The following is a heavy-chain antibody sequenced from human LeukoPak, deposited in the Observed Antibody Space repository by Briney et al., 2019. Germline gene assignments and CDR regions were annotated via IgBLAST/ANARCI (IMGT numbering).Heavy chain of an antibody. Sequence: GGSLRLSCAASGFTFSNAWMSWVRQATGKGLEWVGRIKSKTDGGTTDYAAPVKGRFTISRDDSKNTLYLQMNSLKTEDTAVYYCTTDVLWFGELLYDYWGQGTLVTVSS. V-gene: IGHV3-15*01. CDR3: TTDVLWFGELLYDY. D-gene: IGHD3-10*01. CDR2: IKSKTDGGTT. CDR1: GFTFSNAW. J-gene: IGHJ4*02.